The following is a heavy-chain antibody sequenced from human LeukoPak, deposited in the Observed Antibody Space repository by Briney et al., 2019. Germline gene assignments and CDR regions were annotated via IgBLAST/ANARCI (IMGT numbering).Heavy chain of an antibody. V-gene: IGHV3-33*01. D-gene: IGHD6-13*01. CDR2: VWSDAKNK. CDR3: ARDPESSSWAVFYYYGMDV. Sequence: GGSLRLSCAASGFTFSNYGIHWVRQAPGKGLEWVAVVWSDAKNKYYADSVKGRFTLSRDNFKTMVYLQMSSLRAEDTAIYYCARDPESSSWAVFYYYGMDVWGQGTTVTVSS. J-gene: IGHJ6*02. CDR1: GFTFSNYG.